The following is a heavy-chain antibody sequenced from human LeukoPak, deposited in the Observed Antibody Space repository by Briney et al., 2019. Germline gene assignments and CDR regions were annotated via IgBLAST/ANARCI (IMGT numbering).Heavy chain of an antibody. CDR3: AREGLAYCSGGSCYSGLVWFDP. Sequence: GASVKVSCKASGYTFTSYYMHWVRQAPGQGLEWMGWINPNSGSTNYEQKLQGRVTMTRDTSISTAYMELSRLRSEDTAVYYCAREGLAYCSGGSCYSGLVWFDPWGQGTLVTVSS. D-gene: IGHD2-15*01. J-gene: IGHJ5*02. V-gene: IGHV1-2*02. CDR2: INPNSGST. CDR1: GYTFTSYY.